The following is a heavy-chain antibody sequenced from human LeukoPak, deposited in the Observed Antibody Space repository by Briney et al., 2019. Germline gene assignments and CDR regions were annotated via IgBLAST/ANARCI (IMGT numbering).Heavy chain of an antibody. CDR3: ARMAGLYYGSGSYVLDAFDI. V-gene: IGHV4-59*06. CDR1: GDSISNHY. Sequence: SETLSLTCTVSGDSISNHYWSWIRQHPGKGLEWIGYIYYSGSTYYNPSLKSRVTISVDTSKNQFSLKLSSVTAADTAVYYCARMAGLYYGSGSYVLDAFDIWGQGTMVTVSS. J-gene: IGHJ3*02. CDR2: IYYSGST. D-gene: IGHD3-10*01.